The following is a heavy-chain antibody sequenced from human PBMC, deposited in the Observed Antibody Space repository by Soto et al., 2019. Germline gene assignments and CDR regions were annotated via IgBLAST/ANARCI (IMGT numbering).Heavy chain of an antibody. CDR2: ISSRSS. Sequence: EVQLLESGGGLVKPGGSLRLSCAASGFSITTYSMTWVRQAPGKGLEWVSSISSRSSYYADSVKGRFTISRDNAKNSLYLQMNSLRVDDTAVYYCARARLYDASGYYYYYYGMDLWGHGTTVTVSS. CDR1: GFSITTYS. J-gene: IGHJ6*02. D-gene: IGHD3-22*01. V-gene: IGHV3-21*01. CDR3: ARARLYDASGYYYYYYGMDL.